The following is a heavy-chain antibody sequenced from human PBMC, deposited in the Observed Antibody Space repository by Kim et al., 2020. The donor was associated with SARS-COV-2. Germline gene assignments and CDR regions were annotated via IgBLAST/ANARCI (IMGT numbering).Heavy chain of an antibody. CDR3: ARDGRSSSWYFGDWLDP. D-gene: IGHD6-13*01. J-gene: IGHJ5*02. Sequence: GKGRFTISRDNSKNPLYLQMKRLGDEDTAVYYCARDGRSSSWYFGDWLDPWGQGTLVTVSS. V-gene: IGHV3-30*07.